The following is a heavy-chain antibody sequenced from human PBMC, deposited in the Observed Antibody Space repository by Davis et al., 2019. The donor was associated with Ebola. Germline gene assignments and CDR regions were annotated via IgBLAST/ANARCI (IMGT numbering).Heavy chain of an antibody. CDR2: IYSGGST. CDR3: AKDSGDFGVGTYRADWFDP. V-gene: IGHV3-53*01. Sequence: PGGSLRLSCAASGFTVSSNYMSWVRQAPGKGLEWVSVIYSGGSTYYADSVKGRFTISRHNSKNTLYLQMNSLRAEDTAVYYCAKDSGDFGVGTYRADWFDPWGQGTLVTVSS. CDR1: GFTVSSNY. J-gene: IGHJ5*02. D-gene: IGHD3-3*01.